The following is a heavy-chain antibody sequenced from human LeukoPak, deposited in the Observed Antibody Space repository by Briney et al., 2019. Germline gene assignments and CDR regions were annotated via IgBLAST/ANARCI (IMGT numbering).Heavy chain of an antibody. CDR3: ARDSSSFGFDP. V-gene: IGHV3-21*01. CDR1: GFTFSSYS. J-gene: IGHJ5*02. Sequence: GWSLRLSCAASGFTFSSYSMNWVRQAPGKGLEWVSSISSSSSYIYYADSVKGRFTISRDNAKNSLYLQMNSLRAEDTAVYYCARDSSSFGFDPWGQGTLVTVSS. D-gene: IGHD6-13*01. CDR2: ISSSSSYI.